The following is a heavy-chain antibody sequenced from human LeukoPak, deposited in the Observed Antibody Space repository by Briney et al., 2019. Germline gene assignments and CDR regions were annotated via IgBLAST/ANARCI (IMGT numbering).Heavy chain of an antibody. V-gene: IGHV4-59*12. D-gene: IGHD3-22*01. Sequence: SQTLSLTCTVSGGSISGYYWGWIRQPPGKGLEWIGYIYSSGSTSYNPSLKSRVTMSVDTSKNQFSLKLSSVTAADTAVYYCARDLNYYDSSGYRWGQGTLVTVSS. CDR2: IYSSGST. CDR3: ARDLNYYDSSGYR. J-gene: IGHJ4*02. CDR1: GGSISGYY.